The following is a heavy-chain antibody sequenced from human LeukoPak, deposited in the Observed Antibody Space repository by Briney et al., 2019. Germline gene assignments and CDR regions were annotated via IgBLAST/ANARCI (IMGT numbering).Heavy chain of an antibody. Sequence: GGSLRLSCAASGFTFSSYGMHWVRQTPGKGLEWVSFIQYDASYDLYSDSVRGRFTISRDNSKNILYLQMNSLRTEGSAVYFCAKDFRVGARSFDYWGQGTLVTVSS. J-gene: IGHJ4*02. CDR2: IQYDASYD. CDR1: GFTFSSYG. D-gene: IGHD1-26*01. CDR3: AKDFRVGARSFDY. V-gene: IGHV3-30*02.